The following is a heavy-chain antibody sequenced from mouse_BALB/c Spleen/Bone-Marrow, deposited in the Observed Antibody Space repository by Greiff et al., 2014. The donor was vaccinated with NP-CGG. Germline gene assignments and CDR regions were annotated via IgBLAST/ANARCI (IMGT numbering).Heavy chain of an antibody. CDR3: ARVTSSAVGAMDY. Sequence: VQLQQSGPGLVAPSQSLSITCTVSEFSLTNYGVHWVRQPPGKGLEWLGVIWAGGSTNYNSALMSRLSISKDNSKSQVFLKMISLQTDDTAMYYCARVTSSAVGAMDYWGQGTSVTVSS. CDR2: IWAGGST. CDR1: EFSLTNYG. J-gene: IGHJ4*01. V-gene: IGHV2-9*02. D-gene: IGHD3-2*02.